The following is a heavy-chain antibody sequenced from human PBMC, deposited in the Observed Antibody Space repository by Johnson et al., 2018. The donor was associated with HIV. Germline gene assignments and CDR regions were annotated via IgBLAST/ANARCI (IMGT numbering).Heavy chain of an antibody. V-gene: IGHV3-64*07. J-gene: IGHJ3*02. CDR3: ARVRETKGTYYGLDI. D-gene: IGHD1-1*01. Sequence: VQLVESGGGLVQPGGSLRLSCTASGFTFGDYAMSWFRQAPGKGLEWVSGISWNSDTIRYADSVKGRFTISRDNSKNTLYLQMGSLRAEDKGVYYWARVRETKGTYYGLDIGGQGTLVTVCS. CDR1: GFTFGDYA. CDR2: ISWNSDTI.